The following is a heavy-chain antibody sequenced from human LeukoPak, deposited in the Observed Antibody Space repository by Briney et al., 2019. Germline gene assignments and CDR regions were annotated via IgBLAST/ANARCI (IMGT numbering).Heavy chain of an antibody. V-gene: IGHV4-59*01. J-gene: IGHJ4*02. Sequence: SETLSLTCTVSGGSISSYYWSWIRQPPGKGLEWFGYIYYGGSTNYNPSLKSRLTISLDTSRNQFSLKLSSVTAADTAVYYCARWAVVTANYFDYWGQGTLVTVSS. D-gene: IGHD2-15*01. CDR2: IYYGGST. CDR3: ARWAVVTANYFDY. CDR1: GGSISSYY.